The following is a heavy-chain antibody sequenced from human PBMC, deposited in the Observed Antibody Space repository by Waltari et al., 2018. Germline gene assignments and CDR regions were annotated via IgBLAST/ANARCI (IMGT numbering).Heavy chain of an antibody. CDR1: GFEFRDYV. Sequence: QVRLVESGGAVVPPGRSLRLPCAASGFEFRDYVWHWVRQAPCKGLEWLAVIWYGGTNKKYADNVVRGRFTISRDDSQNTLHLDLNSLVGDDTAVYYCARAYDESGYAFDYWGQGAPVTVSA. CDR3: ARAYDESGYAFDY. J-gene: IGHJ4*02. CDR2: IWYGGTNK. D-gene: IGHD3-3*01. V-gene: IGHV3-33*01.